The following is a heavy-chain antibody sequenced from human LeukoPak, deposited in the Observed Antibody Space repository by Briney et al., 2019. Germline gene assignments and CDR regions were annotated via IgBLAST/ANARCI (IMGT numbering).Heavy chain of an antibody. CDR2: INHSGST. D-gene: IGHD2-2*01. CDR3: ARGASGYCSSTSCYYFDY. Sequence: PSETLSLTCAVYGGSFSGYYWSWIRQPPGKGLEWIGEINHSGSTNYNPSLKSRVTISVDTSKNQFSLKLSSVTAADTAVYYCARGASGYCSSTSCYYFDYWGQGTLVTVYS. V-gene: IGHV4-34*01. CDR1: GGSFSGYY. J-gene: IGHJ4*02.